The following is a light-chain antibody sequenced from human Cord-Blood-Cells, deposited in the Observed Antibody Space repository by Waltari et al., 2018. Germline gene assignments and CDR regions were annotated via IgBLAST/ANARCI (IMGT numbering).Light chain of an antibody. Sequence: QSALTQPRPVSGPPGQSVTISCTGTPSDVGVYNYVSWYQQHPGKAPKLMIYDVSKRPSGAPDRFSGSKSGNTASLTISGLQAEDEADYYCCSYAGSYTWVFGGGTKLTVL. CDR3: CSYAGSYTWV. CDR1: PSDVGVYNY. V-gene: IGLV2-11*01. CDR2: DVS. J-gene: IGLJ3*02.